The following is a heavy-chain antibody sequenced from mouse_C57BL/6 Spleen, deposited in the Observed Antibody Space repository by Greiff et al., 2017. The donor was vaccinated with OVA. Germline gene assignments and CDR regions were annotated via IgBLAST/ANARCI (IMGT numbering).Heavy chain of an antibody. D-gene: IGHD4-1*01. V-gene: IGHV6-6*01. CDR2: IRNKANNHAT. J-gene: IGHJ1*03. Sequence: EVMLVESGGGLVQPGGSMKLSCAASGFTFSDAWMDWVRQSPEKGLEWVAEIRNKANNHATYYAESVKGRFTISRDDSKSSVYLQMNSLRAEDTGIYYCTRLGRFPYWYFDVWGTGTTVTVSS. CDR3: TRLGRFPYWYFDV. CDR1: GFTFSDAW.